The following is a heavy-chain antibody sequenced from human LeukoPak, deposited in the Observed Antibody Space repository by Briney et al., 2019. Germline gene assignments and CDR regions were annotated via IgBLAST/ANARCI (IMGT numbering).Heavy chain of an antibody. J-gene: IGHJ3*02. CDR1: GYTFSGYG. CDR3: AREWGGPSDAFDI. CDR2: TSGYNGNR. D-gene: IGHD2-15*01. Sequence: ASVKVSCKASGYTFSGYGISWVRQAPGQALEWMGWTSGYNGNRNYTRKLQGRVTMTTDTATSTAYMELRSLRSDDTAVYYCAREWGGPSDAFDIWGQGTMVTVSS. V-gene: IGHV1-18*01.